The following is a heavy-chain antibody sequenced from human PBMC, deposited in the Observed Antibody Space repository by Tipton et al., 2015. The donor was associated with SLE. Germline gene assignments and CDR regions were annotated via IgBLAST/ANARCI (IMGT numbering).Heavy chain of an antibody. D-gene: IGHD6-13*01. CDR2: INHSGST. CDR1: GGSIGSYY. V-gene: IGHV4-34*01. CDR3: ARDRGSPSAVDY. Sequence: TLSLTCTVSGGSIGSYYWSWIRQPPGKGLEWIGEINHSGSTNYNPSLKSRVTISVDTSKNQFSLKLSSVTAADTAVYYCARDRGSPSAVDYWGQGTLVTVSS. J-gene: IGHJ4*02.